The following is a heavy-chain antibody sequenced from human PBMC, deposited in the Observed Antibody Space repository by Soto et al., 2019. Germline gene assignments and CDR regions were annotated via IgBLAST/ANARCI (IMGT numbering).Heavy chain of an antibody. D-gene: IGHD3-22*01. CDR2: ISAYNGNT. V-gene: IGHV1-18*01. Sequence: GASVKVSCKASGYTFTSYGISWVRQAPGQGLEWMGWISAYNGNTNYAQKLQGRVTMTTDTSTSTAYMELRSLRSDDTAVYYCASVYYDSSGYYLPSFDYWGQGTLVTVSS. CDR3: ASVYYDSSGYYLPSFDY. CDR1: GYTFTSYG. J-gene: IGHJ4*02.